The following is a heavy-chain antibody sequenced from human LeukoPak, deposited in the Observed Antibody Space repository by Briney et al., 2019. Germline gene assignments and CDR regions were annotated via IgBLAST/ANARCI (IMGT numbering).Heavy chain of an antibody. J-gene: IGHJ4*02. CDR1: GGSISSSNW. CDR3: ARALVGFDY. D-gene: IGHD2-8*02. CDR2: IYHSGST. Sequence: SETLSLTCAVSGGSISSSNWWSWVRPPPGKGLEWIGEIYHSGSTNYNPSLKRRVTISVDKSKNQFSLKLSSVTAPDTAVYYCARALVGFDYWGQGTLVTVSS. V-gene: IGHV4-4*02.